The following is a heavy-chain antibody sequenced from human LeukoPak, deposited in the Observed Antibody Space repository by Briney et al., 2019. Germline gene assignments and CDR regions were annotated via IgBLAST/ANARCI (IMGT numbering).Heavy chain of an antibody. CDR2: ISWNRGSI. CDR3: AKGGPVYSSGWEYFEY. V-gene: IGHV3-9*03. Sequence: GRSLRLSCAASGFTFDDYAMHWLRQVPGRGLEGVSGISWNRGSIGYADTVKGRFTIPRDNAKNSLYLQMDRLRVEDMALYYCAKGGPVYSSGWEYFEYWGQGTLVTVSS. CDR1: GFTFDDYA. J-gene: IGHJ4*02. D-gene: IGHD6-19*01.